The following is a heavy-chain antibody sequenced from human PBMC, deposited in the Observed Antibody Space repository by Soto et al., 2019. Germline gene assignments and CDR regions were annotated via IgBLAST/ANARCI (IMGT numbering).Heavy chain of an antibody. CDR2: IRSKPHNYAT. CDR3: TRPNEEMAFDY. D-gene: IGHD2-8*01. J-gene: IGHJ4*02. CDR1: GFAFSGSA. Sequence: EVPLVESGGDSVQSGGSLKVSCVASGFAFSGSAFHWVRQAPGKGLEWVGRIRSKPHNYATEYAASVKGRFIISRDDSRNTAYLQMNNLKTEDTAVYYCTRPNEEMAFDYWGQGTLVTVSS. V-gene: IGHV3-73*01.